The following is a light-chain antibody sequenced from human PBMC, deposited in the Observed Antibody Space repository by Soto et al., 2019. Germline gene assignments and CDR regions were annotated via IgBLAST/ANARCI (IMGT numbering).Light chain of an antibody. V-gene: IGLV1-40*01. Sequence: QSVLTQPPSVSGAPGQRVTISCTGSSSNIGAGYDVHWYQQLPGTAPTLLISGNNNRPSGVPDRLSGSKSGTSASLAITGLRAEYEADYFCQSYDSSLSGYVFGTGTKVTVL. CDR2: GNN. CDR3: QSYDSSLSGYV. J-gene: IGLJ1*01. CDR1: SSNIGAGYD.